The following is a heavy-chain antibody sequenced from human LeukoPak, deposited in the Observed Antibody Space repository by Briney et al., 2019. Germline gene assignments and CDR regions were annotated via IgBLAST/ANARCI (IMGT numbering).Heavy chain of an antibody. V-gene: IGHV3-66*01. J-gene: IGHJ4*02. CDR1: GITVRSNY. D-gene: IGHD5-24*01. CDR2: VFSGGGT. Sequence: GGSLRLSRAASGITVRSNYMSWVRQAPGKGLEWVSVVFSGGGTYYADSVKGRFTTSRDNSENALYLQMNSLRAEDTAVYYCTRDRDGYSADYWGQGTLVTVSS. CDR3: TRDRDGYSADY.